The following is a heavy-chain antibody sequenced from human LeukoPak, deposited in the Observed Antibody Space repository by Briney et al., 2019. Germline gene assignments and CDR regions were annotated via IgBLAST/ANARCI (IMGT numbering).Heavy chain of an antibody. V-gene: IGHV3-72*01. Sequence: GGSLRLSCAASGFTFSDHYMDWVRQAPGKGLEWVGRTRNKANSYTTEYAASVKGSFTISRDDSKTSLYLQMNSLKTEDTAVYYCAREAYNWNYGDAFDIWGQGTMVTVSS. CDR2: TRNKANSYTT. D-gene: IGHD1-7*01. CDR1: GFTFSDHY. J-gene: IGHJ3*02. CDR3: AREAYNWNYGDAFDI.